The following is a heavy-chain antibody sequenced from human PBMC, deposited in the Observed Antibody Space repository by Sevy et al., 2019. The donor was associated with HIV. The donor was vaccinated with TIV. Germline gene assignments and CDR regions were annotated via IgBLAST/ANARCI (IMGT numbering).Heavy chain of an antibody. Sequence: ASVKVSCKVSGYTLTELSMHWVRQAPGKGLEWMGGFDPEDGETIYAQKFQGRVTMNENTSKDTAYMELSSLRSEDTAVYYCATAQYCSSTSCYRRFDPWGQGTLVTVSS. CDR1: GYTLTELS. D-gene: IGHD2-2*01. V-gene: IGHV1-24*01. J-gene: IGHJ5*02. CDR3: ATAQYCSSTSCYRRFDP. CDR2: FDPEDGET.